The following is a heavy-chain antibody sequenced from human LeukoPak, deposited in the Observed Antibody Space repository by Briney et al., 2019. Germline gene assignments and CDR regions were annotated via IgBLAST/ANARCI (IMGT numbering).Heavy chain of an antibody. V-gene: IGHV4-59*08. CDR1: GVSTSSYY. D-gene: IGHD4-23*01. Sequence: TSETLSLTCTVSGVSTSSYYWSWIRQPPGKGLDWIGYMYYSGSTNYNPSLKSRVTISVDTSESQFSLKLSSVTAADTAVYYCARHSSAVVTPNALVYWGQGTLVTVSS. CDR2: MYYSGST. CDR3: ARHSSAVVTPNALVY. J-gene: IGHJ4*02.